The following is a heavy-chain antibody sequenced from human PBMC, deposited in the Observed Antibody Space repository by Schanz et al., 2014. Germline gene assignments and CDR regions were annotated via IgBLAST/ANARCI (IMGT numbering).Heavy chain of an antibody. CDR3: AKARRKSNCSGGRCFHYSYYGMDV. J-gene: IGHJ6*02. Sequence: EGQLLESGGGLIQPGGSLRLSCAASGFTFSSYAMSWVRQAPGKGLEWVSTISASGGSTYYADSVKGRFTISRDNSKKILYLQRNSLRAEDTAVYYWAKARRKSNCSGGRCFHYSYYGMDVWGQGTTVTVSS. D-gene: IGHD2-15*01. CDR1: GFTFSSYA. CDR2: ISASGGST. V-gene: IGHV3-23*01.